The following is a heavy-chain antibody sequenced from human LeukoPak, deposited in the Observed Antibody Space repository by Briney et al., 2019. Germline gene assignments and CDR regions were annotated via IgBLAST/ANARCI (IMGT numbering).Heavy chain of an antibody. J-gene: IGHJ3*02. CDR1: GGSNSSTINH. CDR2: IYYSGST. CDR3: ARHPTFCTNGACYTEGFDI. V-gene: IGHV4-39*01. D-gene: IGHD2-8*01. Sequence: SETLSLTCTVSGGSNSSTINHWGWIRQPPGKRLEWIATIYYSGSTYYNPSLKSRVTIFVDMSKTQFSLRLSSVTAADTAVYYCARHPTFCTNGACYTEGFDIWGQGTKVTVSS.